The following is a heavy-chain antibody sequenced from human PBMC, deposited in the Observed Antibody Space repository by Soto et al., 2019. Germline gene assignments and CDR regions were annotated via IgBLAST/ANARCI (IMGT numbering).Heavy chain of an antibody. CDR2: ISYDGSNK. Sequence: PGGSLRLPCAAAGFTCSSYAMHWVRQAPGKGLEWVAVISYDGSNKYYADSVKGRFTISRDNSKNTLYLQMNSLRAEDTAVYYCARPLWRNDYNWGYFDLWGRGTLVTVSS. V-gene: IGHV3-30-3*01. J-gene: IGHJ2*01. CDR1: GFTCSSYA. CDR3: ARPLWRNDYNWGYFDL. D-gene: IGHD4-4*01.